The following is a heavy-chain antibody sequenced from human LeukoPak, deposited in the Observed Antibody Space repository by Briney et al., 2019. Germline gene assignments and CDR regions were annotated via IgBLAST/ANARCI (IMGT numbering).Heavy chain of an antibody. CDR3: ARVSGNYYGPGVTY. V-gene: IGHV3-23*01. J-gene: IGHJ4*02. CDR1: GFTFSSYA. Sequence: GGSLRLSCAASGFTFSSYAMSWVRQAPGKGLEWVSAISGSGGSTYYADSVKGRFTISRDNSKNTLYLQMNSLRAEDTAVYYCARVSGNYYGPGVTYWGQGTLVTVSS. CDR2: ISGSGGST. D-gene: IGHD3-10*01.